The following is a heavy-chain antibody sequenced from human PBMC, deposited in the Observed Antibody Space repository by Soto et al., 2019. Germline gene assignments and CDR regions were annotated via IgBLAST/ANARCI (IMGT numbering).Heavy chain of an antibody. J-gene: IGHJ5*02. CDR1: GGSISSGGYS. CDR2: IYHSGST. D-gene: IGHD3-10*01. Sequence: TLSLTCAVSGGSISSGGYSWSWIRQPPGKGVEWIGYIYHSGSTYYNPSLKSRVTISVDRSKNQFSLKLSSVTAADTAVYYCARAKDYYGSGSYRGVNWFDPWGQGTLVTVSS. V-gene: IGHV4-30-2*01. CDR3: ARAKDYYGSGSYRGVNWFDP.